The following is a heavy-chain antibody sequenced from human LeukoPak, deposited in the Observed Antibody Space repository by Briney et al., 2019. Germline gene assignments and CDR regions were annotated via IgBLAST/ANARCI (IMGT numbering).Heavy chain of an antibody. CDR1: GASVSSGDHH. J-gene: IGHJ4*02. CDR3: ATYYVNGAGRGH. V-gene: IGHV4-61*08. D-gene: IGHD2-8*01. CDR2: NMNT. Sequence: SETLFLTCTVSGASVSSGDHHWSWIRQAPGKGLEWIGHNMNTYYNPSLTSRVTISIDTSKNQFSLMLSTVTAADTAIYYCATYYVNGAGRGHWGPGTLVTVSS.